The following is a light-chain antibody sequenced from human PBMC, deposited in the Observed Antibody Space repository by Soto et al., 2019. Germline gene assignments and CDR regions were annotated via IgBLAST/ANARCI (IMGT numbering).Light chain of an antibody. J-gene: IGKJ1*01. CDR3: QHYNSYPWT. CDR1: QSFSSW. CDR2: KAS. Sequence: DIQMTQSPSTLSASVGDRVTITCRTSQSFSSWLAWYQQKAGQAPKLLIYKASSLASGVPSRFSGSGSGTEFTLTTSSLQPDDFATYYCQHYNSYPWTFGQGTKVDIK. V-gene: IGKV1-5*03.